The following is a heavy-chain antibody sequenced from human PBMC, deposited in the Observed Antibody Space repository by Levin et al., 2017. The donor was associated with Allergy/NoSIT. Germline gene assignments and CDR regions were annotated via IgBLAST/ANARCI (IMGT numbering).Heavy chain of an antibody. CDR2: IYHSGST. CDR1: GGSISSSNW. D-gene: IGHD6-13*01. J-gene: IGHJ3*02. V-gene: IGHV4-4*02. Sequence: PSETLSLTCAVSGGSISSSNWWSWVRQPPGKGLEWIGEIYHSGSTNYNPSLKSRVTISVDKSKNQFSLKLSSVTAADTAVYYCARDLKKPPQQLVGGLEAFDIWGQGTMVTVSS. CDR3: ARDLKKPPQQLVGGLEAFDI.